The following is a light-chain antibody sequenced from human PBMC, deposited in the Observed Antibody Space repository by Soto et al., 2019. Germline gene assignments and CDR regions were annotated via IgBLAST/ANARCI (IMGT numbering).Light chain of an antibody. CDR1: NSNIGGNH. V-gene: IGLV1-44*01. CDR2: NND. J-gene: IGLJ3*02. CDR3: AAWDDSRKGRL. Sequence: QSVLTQPPSASGPPGQTVTISCSGSNSNIGGNHVSWYQVLPGAAPKLLIYNNDQRPSGVPDRLSGSKSGTSASLAISELQSDDESYYFCAAWDDSRKGRLFGGGTKLTVL.